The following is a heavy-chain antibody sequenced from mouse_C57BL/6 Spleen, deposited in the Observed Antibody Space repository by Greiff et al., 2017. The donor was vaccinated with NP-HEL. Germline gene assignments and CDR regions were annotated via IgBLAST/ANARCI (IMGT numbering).Heavy chain of an antibody. CDR1: GYTFTSYW. CDR3: ARGDYGSSYGYFDV. V-gene: IGHV1-52*01. J-gene: IGHJ1*03. D-gene: IGHD1-1*01. CDR2: IDPSDSET. Sequence: QVQLQQPGAELVRPGSSVKLSCKASGYTFTSYWMHWVKQRPIQGLEWIGNIDPSDSETHYNQKFKDKATLTVDKSSSTAYMHLSSLTSEDSAVYYCARGDYGSSYGYFDVWGTGTTVTVSS.